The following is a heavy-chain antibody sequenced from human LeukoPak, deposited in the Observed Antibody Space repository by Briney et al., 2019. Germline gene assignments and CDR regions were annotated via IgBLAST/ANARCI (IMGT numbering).Heavy chain of an antibody. Sequence: GGSLRLSCAASGFTFSSYAMTWVRQAPGKGLEWVANINQDGSGKHRLDSVKGRFTISRDNAENSLYLQMNSLRAEDTAIYYCVRDMDVWGQGTTVTVSS. J-gene: IGHJ6*02. CDR1: GFTFSSYA. CDR2: INQDGSGK. V-gene: IGHV3-7*04. CDR3: VRDMDV.